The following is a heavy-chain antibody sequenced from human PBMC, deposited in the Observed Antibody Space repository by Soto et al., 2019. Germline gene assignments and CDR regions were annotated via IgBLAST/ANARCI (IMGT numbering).Heavy chain of an antibody. CDR3: ARDLSWGANWYDYMDV. Sequence: EVQLVESGGGLVQPGGSLRLSCATSGFILSDCAMNWVRQAPGKGLEWVSYISSSSSVIDYADSVKGRFTVSRDNARNSLYLQMTSLRAEDTAVYYCARDLSWGANWYDYMDVWGKGTTVTVSS. CDR2: ISSSSSVI. J-gene: IGHJ6*03. V-gene: IGHV3-48*01. CDR1: GFILSDCA. D-gene: IGHD7-27*01.